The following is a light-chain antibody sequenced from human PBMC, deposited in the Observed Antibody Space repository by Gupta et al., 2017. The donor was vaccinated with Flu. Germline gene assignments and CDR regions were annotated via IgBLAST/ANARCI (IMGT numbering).Light chain of an antibody. CDR3: QQYTSYSGT. CDR2: KAS. Sequence: DIQMTQSPSTLSASVGDRVTITCRASQSISSWLAWYQQKPGKAPKLLIYKASSLESGVPSKFSGSGSGTEFTLTISSLQPDDFATYYCQQYTSYSGTFGQGTKVEIK. V-gene: IGKV1-5*03. J-gene: IGKJ1*01. CDR1: QSISSW.